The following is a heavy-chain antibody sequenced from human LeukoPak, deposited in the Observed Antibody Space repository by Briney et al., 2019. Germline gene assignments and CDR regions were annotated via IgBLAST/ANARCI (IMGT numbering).Heavy chain of an antibody. CDR2: IYHSGST. V-gene: IGHV4-30-2*01. CDR3: ARSSSITMMFDY. CDR1: GGSISSGGYS. J-gene: IGHJ4*02. D-gene: IGHD3-22*01. Sequence: SETLSLTCAASGGSISSGGYSWSWIRQPPGKGLEWIGYIYHSGSTYYNPSLKSRVTISVDRSKNQFSLKLSSVTAADTAVYYCARSSSITMMFDYWGQGTLVTVSS.